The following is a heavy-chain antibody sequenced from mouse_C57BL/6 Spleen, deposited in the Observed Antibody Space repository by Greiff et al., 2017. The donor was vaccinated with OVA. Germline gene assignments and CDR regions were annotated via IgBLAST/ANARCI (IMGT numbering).Heavy chain of an antibody. CDR1: GYTFTSYW. CDR3: AREGYYYGSSFYYFDY. Sequence: QVQLKQPGAELVKPGASVKMSCKASGYTFTSYWITWVKQGPGQGLEWIGDIYPGSGSTNYNEKFKSKATLTVDTSSSTAYMQLSSLTSEDTAVYYCAREGYYYGSSFYYFDYWGQGTTLTVSS. CDR2: IYPGSGST. D-gene: IGHD1-1*01. J-gene: IGHJ2*01. V-gene: IGHV1-55*01.